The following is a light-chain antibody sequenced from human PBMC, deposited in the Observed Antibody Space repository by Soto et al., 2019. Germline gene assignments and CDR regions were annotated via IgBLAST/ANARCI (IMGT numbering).Light chain of an antibody. Sequence: DVQMTQSPSSLSASVGDRVTITCRASQSINNWLAWYQQKPGKAPKFLIYDASTLETGVPSRFSGSASGTEFTPTISDLQAEDVASYYCQQYGTYPLTFGGGTRVELK. CDR3: QQYGTYPLT. J-gene: IGKJ4*01. CDR2: DAS. V-gene: IGKV1-5*01. CDR1: QSINNW.